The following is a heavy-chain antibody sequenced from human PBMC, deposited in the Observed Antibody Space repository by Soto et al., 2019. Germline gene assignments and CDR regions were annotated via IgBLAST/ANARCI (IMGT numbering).Heavy chain of an antibody. J-gene: IGHJ5*02. D-gene: IGHD3-22*01. CDR2: IYHTGNA. CDR3: ARDHFDSSDYTTNWFDP. CDR1: GDSISSSRFY. V-gene: IGHV4-39*01. Sequence: PSETLSLTCSVSGDSISSSRFYWAWIRQPPGEGLEWIGSIYHTGNAYYNPSLKSRVTIFVDTSKNQFSLKLASVTAADTALYYCARDHFDSSDYTTNWFDPWGQGTLVTVS.